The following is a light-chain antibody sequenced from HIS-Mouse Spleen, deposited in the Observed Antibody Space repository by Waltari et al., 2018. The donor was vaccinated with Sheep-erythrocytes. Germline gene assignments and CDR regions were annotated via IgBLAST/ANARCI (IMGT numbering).Light chain of an antibody. V-gene: IGKV1-5*03. CDR3: QQYNSYSWT. CDR1: QSISSW. J-gene: IGKJ1*01. CDR2: KAS. Sequence: DIQMTQSPSTLSASVGDRVTITCRASQSISSWLAWYQQKPGKAPKTLIYKASSLEFGVPSRFSGSGSGTEFTLTISSLQPDDFATYYCQQYNSYSWTFGQGTKVEIK.